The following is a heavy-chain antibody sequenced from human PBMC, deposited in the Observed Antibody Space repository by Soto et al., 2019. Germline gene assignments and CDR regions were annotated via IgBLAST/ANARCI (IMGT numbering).Heavy chain of an antibody. CDR1: VFTFISYE. CDR2: ISSSGSTI. D-gene: IGHD6-6*01. Sequence: PGWSLRLSCASSVFTFISYEMNWVRQAPGKGLEWVSYISSSGSTIYYADSVNGRFTISRDNAKNSLYLQMNSLRAEDTAVYYCARDPTAARLAYYYGMDVWGQGTTVTVSS. J-gene: IGHJ6*02. V-gene: IGHV3-48*03. CDR3: ARDPTAARLAYYYGMDV.